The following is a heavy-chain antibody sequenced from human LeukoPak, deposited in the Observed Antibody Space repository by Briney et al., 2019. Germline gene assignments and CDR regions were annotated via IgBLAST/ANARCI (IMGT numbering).Heavy chain of an antibody. J-gene: IGHJ4*02. CDR2: MSGGGVNT. V-gene: IGHV3-23*01. CDR3: AKAPVTTCRGAYCYPFDY. CDR1: GFTFGDYA. D-gene: IGHD2-21*01. Sequence: GRSLRLSCTASGFTFGDYAMSWARQAPGKGLEWVSGMSGGGVNTYYADSVKGRFTISRDSSKNTLFLQMNRLRPEDAAVYYCAKAPVTTCRGAYCYPFDYWGQGTLVTVSS.